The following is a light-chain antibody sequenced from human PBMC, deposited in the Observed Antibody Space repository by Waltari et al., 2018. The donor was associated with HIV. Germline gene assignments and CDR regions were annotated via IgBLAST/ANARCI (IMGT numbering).Light chain of an antibody. J-gene: IGLJ3*02. CDR2: RTK. CDR1: SSTIGSKY. Sequence: QSVLTQPPSAPGTPGQRVTIPSSGSSSTIGSKYVYWFQQLPGPAPNPTLHRTKPRPAGVPDRVPGSKSGTSASLAISGLRAEDEADYYCAACDDSLSAVVFGGGTKLTVL. CDR3: AACDDSLSAVV. V-gene: IGLV1-47*01.